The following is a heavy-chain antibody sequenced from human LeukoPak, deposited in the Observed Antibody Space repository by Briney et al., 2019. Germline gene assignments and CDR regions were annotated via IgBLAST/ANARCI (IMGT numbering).Heavy chain of an antibody. CDR2: ISWDGGST. CDR3: AKDMAAYYYASGNIDY. D-gene: IGHD3-10*01. V-gene: IGHV3-43D*03. Sequence: GGSLRLSCAASGFTCDDYAMHWVRQAPGKGLEWVSLISWDGGSTYYADSVKGRFTISRDNSKNSLYLQMNSLRAEDTALYYCAKDMAAYYYASGNIDYWGQGTLVTVSS. CDR1: GFTCDDYA. J-gene: IGHJ4*02.